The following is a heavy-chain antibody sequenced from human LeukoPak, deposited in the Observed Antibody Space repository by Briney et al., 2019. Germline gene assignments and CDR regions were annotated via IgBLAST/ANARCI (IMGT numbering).Heavy chain of an antibody. Sequence: GGSLRLSCEASGFTFSSYWMSWVRQAPGKGLEWVANIKQDGSEKYYVDSVKGRFTISRDNAKNSLYLQMKTLRVEDTAVYYCGRAQEVDYWGQGTLVTVSS. CDR1: GFTFSSYW. V-gene: IGHV3-7*01. CDR2: IKQDGSEK. J-gene: IGHJ4*02. CDR3: GRAQEVDY.